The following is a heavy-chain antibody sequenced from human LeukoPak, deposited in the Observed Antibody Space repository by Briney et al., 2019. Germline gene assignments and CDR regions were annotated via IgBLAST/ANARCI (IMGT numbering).Heavy chain of an antibody. Sequence: GASVKVSCKASGGTFSSYAISWVRQAPGQGLEWMGGIIPIFGTANYAQKFQGRVTITADESTSTAYMELSSLRSEDTAVYYCARPTTVPDGVYYYYYGMDVWGQGTTVTVSS. V-gene: IGHV1-69*13. CDR1: GGTFSSYA. J-gene: IGHJ6*02. D-gene: IGHD4-17*01. CDR3: ARPTTVPDGVYYYYYGMDV. CDR2: IIPIFGTA.